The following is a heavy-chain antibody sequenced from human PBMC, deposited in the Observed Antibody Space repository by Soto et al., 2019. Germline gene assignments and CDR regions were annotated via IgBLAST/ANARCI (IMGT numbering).Heavy chain of an antibody. J-gene: IGHJ6*02. CDR2: IYPGDSDT. CDR1: GYSFTSYW. D-gene: IGHD6-6*01. V-gene: IGHV5-51*01. Sequence: PGESLKISCKGSGYSFTSYWIGWVRQMPGKGLEWMGIIYPGDSDTRYSPSFQGQVTISADKSISTAYLQWSSLKASDTDMYYCARHYEYSSPRGYYYYGMDVWGQGTTVTVSS. CDR3: ARHYEYSSPRGYYYYGMDV.